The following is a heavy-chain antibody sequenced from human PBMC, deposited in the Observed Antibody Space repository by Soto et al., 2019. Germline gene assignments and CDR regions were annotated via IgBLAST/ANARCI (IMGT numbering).Heavy chain of an antibody. CDR3: ARAVGGLTRQAYYFDSRGSHEAYYYGMDV. CDR1: GFSFSTHG. J-gene: IGHJ6*02. CDR2: IWNDGSEK. V-gene: IGHV3-33*01. D-gene: IGHD3-22*01. Sequence: GGSLRLSCAASGFSFSTHGLHWVRQAPGKGLEWVAVIWNDGSEKYYGDSVKGRFTISRDNSKNTLHLQMNSLRVEDTAVYYCARAVGGLTRQAYYFDSRGSHEAYYYGMDVWGQGTTVTVSS.